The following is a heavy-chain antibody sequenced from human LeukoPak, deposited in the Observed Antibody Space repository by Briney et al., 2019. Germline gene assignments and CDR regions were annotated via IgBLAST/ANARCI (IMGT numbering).Heavy chain of an antibody. CDR1: GGSISSSRYY. CDR3: ARRWSTVTKYYYYYGMDV. V-gene: IGHV4-39*01. D-gene: IGHD4-17*01. CDR2: IYDSGST. J-gene: IGHJ6*02. Sequence: PSETLSLTCTVSGGSISSSRYYWGWIRQPPGKGLEWIGSIYDSGSTYYNPSLKSRVTISVDTSKNQFSLKLSSVTAADTAVYYCARRWSTVTKYYYYYGMDVWGQGTTVTVSS.